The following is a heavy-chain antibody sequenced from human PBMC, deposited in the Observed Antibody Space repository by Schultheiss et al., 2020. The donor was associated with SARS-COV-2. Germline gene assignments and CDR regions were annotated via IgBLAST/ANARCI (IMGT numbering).Heavy chain of an antibody. CDR2: IYLSGTS. V-gene: IGHV4-30-2*01. Sequence: SETLSLTCTVSGGSVSRDYYYWSWIRQPPGKGLEWIGYIYLSGTSYYNPSLKSRVTISVDRSKNQFSLKLSSVTAADTAVYYCARFYGDYNNYFDYWGQGTLVTVSS. CDR1: GGSVSRDYYY. D-gene: IGHD4-17*01. J-gene: IGHJ4*02. CDR3: ARFYGDYNNYFDY.